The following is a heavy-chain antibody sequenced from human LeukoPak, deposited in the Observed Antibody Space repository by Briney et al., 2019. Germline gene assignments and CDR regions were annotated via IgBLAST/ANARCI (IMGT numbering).Heavy chain of an antibody. CDR1: GGSISSYY. D-gene: IGHD5-18*01. V-gene: IGHV4-59*01. Sequence: SETLSLTCTVSGGSISSYYWSWIRQPPGKGLEWIGYIYYSGSTNYNPSLKSRVTISVDTSKNQFSLKLSSVTAADTAVYYCARGGYSYAAFGYWGQGTLVTVSS. CDR3: ARGGYSYAAFGY. CDR2: IYYSGST. J-gene: IGHJ4*02.